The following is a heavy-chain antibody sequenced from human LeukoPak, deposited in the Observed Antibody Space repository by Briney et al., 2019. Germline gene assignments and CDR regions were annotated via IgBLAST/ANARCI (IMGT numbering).Heavy chain of an antibody. D-gene: IGHD1-1*01. CDR1: GFTFSKYS. Sequence: GGSLRLSCAASGFTFSKYSMNWVRQAPGKGLEWVSYISSSSSTIYYADSVKGRFTISRDNAKDSLYLQMNSLSAEDTAMYYCARDLDNSGPRNDYWGQGTLVTVSS. J-gene: IGHJ4*02. CDR2: ISSSSSTI. V-gene: IGHV3-48*01. CDR3: ARDLDNSGPRNDY.